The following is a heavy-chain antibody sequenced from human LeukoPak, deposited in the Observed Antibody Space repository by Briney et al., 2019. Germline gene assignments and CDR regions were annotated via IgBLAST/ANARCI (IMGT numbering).Heavy chain of an antibody. Sequence: ASVKVSCKVSGYTLTELSMYWVRLTPGKGLEWMGGFDPADGARIYSQKFQGRVTVAEDTSRDTAYMELSGLKPEDTAVYYCATDPGETVPAAKGPRGDYCYGMDVWGQGTTVTVSS. V-gene: IGHV1-24*01. J-gene: IGHJ6*02. CDR1: GYTLTELS. CDR3: ATDPGETVPAAKGPRGDYCYGMDV. D-gene: IGHD2-2*01. CDR2: FDPADGAR.